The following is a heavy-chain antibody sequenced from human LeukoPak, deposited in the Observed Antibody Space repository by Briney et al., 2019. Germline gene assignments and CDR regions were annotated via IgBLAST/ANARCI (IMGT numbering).Heavy chain of an antibody. V-gene: IGHV3-7*01. Sequence: GGSLRLSCAASGFTFSSYWMSWVRQAPGKGLEWVANIKQDGSEKYYVDSVKGRFTISRDNAKNSLYLQMNSLRAEDTAVYYCARDQAAPLGILDYWGQGTLVTVSS. CDR2: IKQDGSEK. CDR3: ARDQAAPLGILDY. J-gene: IGHJ4*02. CDR1: GFTFSSYW. D-gene: IGHD3-3*01.